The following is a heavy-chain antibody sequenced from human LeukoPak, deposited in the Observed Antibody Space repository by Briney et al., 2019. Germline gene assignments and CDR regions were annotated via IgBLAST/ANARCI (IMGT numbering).Heavy chain of an antibody. V-gene: IGHV4-38-2*02. J-gene: IGHJ4*02. CDR2: IYHSGST. CDR3: ARDDLHFDWWSPVIPTRSFDY. D-gene: IGHD3-9*01. Sequence: SETLSLTCADYGGSFSGYYWGWIRQPPGKGLEWIGSIYHSGSTYYNPSLKSRVTISVDTSKNQFSLKLSSVTAADTAVYYCARDDLHFDWWSPVIPTRSFDYWGQGTLVTVSS. CDR1: GGSFSGYY.